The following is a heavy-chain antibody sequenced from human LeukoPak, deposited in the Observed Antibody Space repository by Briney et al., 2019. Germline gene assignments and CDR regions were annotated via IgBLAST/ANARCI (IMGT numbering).Heavy chain of an antibody. CDR2: IYTCGST. D-gene: IGHD6-6*01. Sequence: SETLSLTCTVSGGSISSGSYYWSWIRQPAGKGLEWIGRIYTCGSTNYNPSLQSRVTISVDTSKNQFSLKLNSVTAADTAVYYCARGRSMSSGGLAYWGQGTLVTVSS. CDR1: GGSISSGSYY. V-gene: IGHV4-61*02. J-gene: IGHJ4*02. CDR3: ARGRSMSSGGLAY.